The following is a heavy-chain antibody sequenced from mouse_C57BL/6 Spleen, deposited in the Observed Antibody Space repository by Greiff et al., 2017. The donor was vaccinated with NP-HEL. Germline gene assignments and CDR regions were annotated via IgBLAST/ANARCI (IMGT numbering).Heavy chain of an antibody. J-gene: IGHJ3*01. V-gene: IGHV3-6*01. CDR1: GYSFTSCYY. D-gene: IGHD4-1*01. CDR2: ISYDGSN. Sequence: VQLQQSGPGLVKPSQSLSLSCSATGYSFTSCYYWYWIRQPPENKREWMGYISYDGSNNYNPSLKNRIPITRDTSKNQIFLKLKSVTTEDTATYYCARERLAGTSYWGQGTLVTVSA. CDR3: ARERLAGTSY.